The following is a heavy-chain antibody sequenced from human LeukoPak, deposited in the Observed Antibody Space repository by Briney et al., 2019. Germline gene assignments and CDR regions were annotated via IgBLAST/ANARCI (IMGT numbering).Heavy chain of an antibody. CDR3: ASDHDYSDYGAFDI. D-gene: IGHD4-11*01. Sequence: PGGSLRLSCAASGFTFSSYAMHWVRQAPGKGLEWVAVISYDGSNKYYADSVKGRFTISRDNSKNTLYLQMNSLRAEDTAVYYCASDHDYSDYGAFDIWGQGTMVTVSS. CDR1: GFTFSSYA. J-gene: IGHJ3*02. CDR2: ISYDGSNK. V-gene: IGHV3-30*04.